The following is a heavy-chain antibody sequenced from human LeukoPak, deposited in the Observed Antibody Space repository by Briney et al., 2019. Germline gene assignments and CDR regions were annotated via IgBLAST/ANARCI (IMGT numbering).Heavy chain of an antibody. CDR1: GYTFTSYY. J-gene: IGHJ4*02. D-gene: IGHD3-22*01. Sequence: ASVKVSCKASGYTFTSYYMHWVRQAPGQGLEWMGIINPSGGSTSYAQKFQGRVTITADESTSTAYMELSSLRSEDTAVYYCARGLYYDSSGYRSSTPVDYWGQGTLVTVSS. CDR2: INPSGGST. V-gene: IGHV1-46*01. CDR3: ARGLYYDSSGYRSSTPVDY.